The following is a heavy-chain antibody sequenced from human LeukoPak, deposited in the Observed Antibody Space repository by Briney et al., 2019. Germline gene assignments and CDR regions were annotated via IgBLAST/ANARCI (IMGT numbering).Heavy chain of an antibody. CDR2: IYVGNGNT. V-gene: IGHV1-3*01. D-gene: IGHD6-19*01. J-gene: IGHJ4*02. CDR1: GYTFSSYA. CDR3: ARGEQWLVSPFDY. Sequence: ASVKVSCKASGYTFSSYAIHWVRQAPGQRPEWMGWIYVGNGNTKYSQKFQDRVTITRDTSASTVYMELTSLRSEDTAVYSCARGEQWLVSPFDYWGQGTQVTVSS.